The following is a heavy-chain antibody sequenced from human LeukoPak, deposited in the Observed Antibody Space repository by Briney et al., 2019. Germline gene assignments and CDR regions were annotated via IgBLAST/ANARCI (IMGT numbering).Heavy chain of an antibody. CDR2: INHDGTNT. V-gene: IGHV3-30*02. CDR3: MNFDY. Sequence: GGSLRLSCTASGLTLSSSDMHWVRQAPGKGLDWVSLINHDGTNTYYADSVKGRFTISRDNSQNTLYLQMNSLRGDDTAVYYCMNFDYWGQGTLVTVSS. CDR1: GLTLSSSD. J-gene: IGHJ4*02.